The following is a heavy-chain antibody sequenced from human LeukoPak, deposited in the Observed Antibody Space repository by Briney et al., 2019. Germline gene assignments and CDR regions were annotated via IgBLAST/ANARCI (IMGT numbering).Heavy chain of an antibody. CDR2: IIPIFGTA. CDR1: GGTFSCYA. V-gene: IGHV1-69*06. Sequence: SVKVSCKASGGTFSCYALSWVRQAPGQGLEWMGGIIPIFGTANYAQKFQGRVTITADKSTSTAYMELSSLRCEDTAVYYCARLSYDSSGYPLGYYYMDVWGKGTTVTVSS. CDR3: ARLSYDSSGYPLGYYYMDV. D-gene: IGHD3-22*01. J-gene: IGHJ6*03.